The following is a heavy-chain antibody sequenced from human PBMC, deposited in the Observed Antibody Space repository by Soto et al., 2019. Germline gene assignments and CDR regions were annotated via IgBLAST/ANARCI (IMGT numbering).Heavy chain of an antibody. V-gene: IGHV3-30*18. Sequence: GGSLRLSCAASGFTFSSYGMHWVRQAPCKGLEWVAVISYDGSNKYYADSVKGRFTISRDNSKNTLYLQMNSLRAEDTAVYYCAKGWYVATHDNYFDYWGQGTLVTV. CDR3: AKGWYVATHDNYFDY. CDR2: ISYDGSNK. CDR1: GFTFSSYG. J-gene: IGHJ4*02. D-gene: IGHD6-13*01.